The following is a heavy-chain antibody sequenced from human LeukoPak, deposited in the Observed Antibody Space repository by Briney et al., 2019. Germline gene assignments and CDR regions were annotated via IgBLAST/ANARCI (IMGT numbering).Heavy chain of an antibody. CDR2: INHSGST. CDR3: ARSPSPLDY. CDR1: GGSFSGYY. V-gene: IGHV4-34*01. Sequence: SETLSLTCAVYGGSFSGYYWSWIRQPPGKGLEWIGEINHSGSTNYNPSLKSRVTISVGTSENQFSLKLSSVTAADTAVYYCARSPSPLDYWGQGTLVTVSS. J-gene: IGHJ4*02.